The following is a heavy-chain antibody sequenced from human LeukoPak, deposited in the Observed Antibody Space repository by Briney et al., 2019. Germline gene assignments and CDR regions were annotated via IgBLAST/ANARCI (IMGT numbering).Heavy chain of an antibody. CDR3: AGELLWFGELLGY. J-gene: IGHJ4*02. V-gene: IGHV1-69*05. D-gene: IGHD3-10*01. Sequence: SVKVSCKASGGTFSSYAISWVRQAPGQGLEWMGGIIPIFGTANYAQKFQGRVTITTDESTSTAYMELSSLRSEDTAVYYCAGELLWFGELLGYWGQGTLATVSS. CDR1: GGTFSSYA. CDR2: IIPIFGTA.